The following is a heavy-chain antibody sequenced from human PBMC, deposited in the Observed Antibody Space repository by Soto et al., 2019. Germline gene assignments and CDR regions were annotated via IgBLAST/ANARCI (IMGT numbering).Heavy chain of an antibody. D-gene: IGHD6-13*01. J-gene: IGHJ5*02. CDR2: IYYSGST. V-gene: IGHV4-30-4*01. Sequence: PSETLSLTCTVSGGSISSGDYYWSWIRQPPGKGLEWIGYIYYSGSTYYNPSLKSRVTISVDTSKNQFSLKLSSVTAADTAVYYCAGFPGIAAARWFDPWGQGTLVTV. CDR3: AGFPGIAAARWFDP. CDR1: GGSISSGDYY.